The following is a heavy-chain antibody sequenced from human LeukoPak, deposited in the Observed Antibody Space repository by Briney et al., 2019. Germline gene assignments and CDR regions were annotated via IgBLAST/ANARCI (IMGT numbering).Heavy chain of an antibody. D-gene: IGHD5-18*01. Sequence: GGSLRLSCAASGFTFSNSAMTWVRQAPGKGLEWVSTLSNSGSDTYYADSVKGRFKISRDNSKNTLHLQMNSLRAEDTAVYYCAKEVTYNYGLFDYWGQGALVAVSS. CDR2: LSNSGSDT. V-gene: IGHV3-23*01. CDR1: GFTFSNSA. CDR3: AKEVTYNYGLFDY. J-gene: IGHJ4*02.